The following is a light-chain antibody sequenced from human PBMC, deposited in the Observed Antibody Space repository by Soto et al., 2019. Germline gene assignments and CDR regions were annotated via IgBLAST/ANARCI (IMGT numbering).Light chain of an antibody. CDR1: QSVSSN. V-gene: IGKV3-15*01. J-gene: IGKJ4*01. CDR2: GAS. CDR3: QQYNSWPPLT. Sequence: EIVMTQSPATLSVSPGERATLSCGASQSVSSNLAWYQQKPGQAPRLLIYGASTRATGIPARFSGSGSGTEFTLAISSLQSEDLAVYYWQQYNSWPPLTCGGGTKVEIK.